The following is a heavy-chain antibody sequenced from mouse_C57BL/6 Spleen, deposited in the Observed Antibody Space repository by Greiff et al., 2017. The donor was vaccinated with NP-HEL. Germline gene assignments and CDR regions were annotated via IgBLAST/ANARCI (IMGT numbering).Heavy chain of an antibody. CDR3: ARPYYYGSSYVGYAMDY. D-gene: IGHD1-1*01. V-gene: IGHV5-17*01. CDR1: GFTFSDYG. CDR2: ISSGSSTI. J-gene: IGHJ4*01. Sequence: EVKLVESGGGLVKPGGSLKLSCAASGFTFSDYGMHWVRQAPEKGLEWVAYISSGSSTIYYADTVKGRFTISRDNAKNTLFLQMTSLRSEDTAMYYCARPYYYGSSYVGYAMDYWGQGTSVTVSS.